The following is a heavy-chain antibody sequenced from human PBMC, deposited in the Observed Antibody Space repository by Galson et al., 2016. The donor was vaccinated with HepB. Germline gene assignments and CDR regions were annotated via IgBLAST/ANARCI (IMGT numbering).Heavy chain of an antibody. CDR3: ARGKSRQQPEY. CDR2: ITSNGNM. J-gene: IGHJ3*01. V-gene: IGHV3-69-1*01. Sequence: SLRLSCAASGFTFSIYSMHWVRQAPGKGLEWVSSITSNGNMYYGDSVKGRFTISRDNAKNSLYLQMDSLRVDDTAVYYCARGKSRQQPEYWGRGTMVTVSS. CDR1: GFTFSIYS. D-gene: IGHD6-13*01.